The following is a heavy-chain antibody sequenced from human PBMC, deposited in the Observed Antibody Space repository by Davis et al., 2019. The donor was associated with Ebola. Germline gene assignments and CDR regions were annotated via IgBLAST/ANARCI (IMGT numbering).Heavy chain of an antibody. CDR3: ANRGWFGESFDY. CDR2: ISANTAYI. J-gene: IGHJ4*02. CDR1: GGSFSDYY. D-gene: IGHD3-10*01. Sequence: PGGSLRLSCAVYGGSFSDYYWSWIRQSPGKGLEWVSGISANTAYINYADSVKGRFTISRDNSKNTLYLQMNSLRGEDTAVYYCANRGWFGESFDYWGQETLVTVSS. V-gene: IGHV3-23*01.